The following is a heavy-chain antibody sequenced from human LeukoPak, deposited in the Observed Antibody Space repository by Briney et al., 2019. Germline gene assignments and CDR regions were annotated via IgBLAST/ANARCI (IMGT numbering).Heavy chain of an antibody. D-gene: IGHD6-13*01. J-gene: IGHJ4*02. V-gene: IGHV3-9*01. CDR3: ARGVKVRQQLVPRGSFDY. CDR2: ISWSSGSI. Sequence: GRSLRLSCASSGFTFDDYAMHWVRQAPGKGLEGVSGISWSSGSIGYADSVKGRFTISSDNAKNSLYLQMHSLRAEDTALYYCARGVKVRQQLVPRGSFDYWGQGTLVTVSS. CDR1: GFTFDDYA.